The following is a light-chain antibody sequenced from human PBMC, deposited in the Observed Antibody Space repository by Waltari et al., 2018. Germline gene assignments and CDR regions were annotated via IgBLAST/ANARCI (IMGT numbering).Light chain of an antibody. CDR2: WAS. Sequence: DIVMTQSPDSLAVSLGERATINCRSSRSVLYSSNKKKYITWYQQKPGQPPKLLIYWASTRESGVPDRFSGSGSGTDFTLTISSLQAEDVAVYYCQQYYSTPWTFGQGTKVEIK. J-gene: IGKJ1*01. CDR1: RSVLYSSNKKKY. V-gene: IGKV4-1*01. CDR3: QQYYSTPWT.